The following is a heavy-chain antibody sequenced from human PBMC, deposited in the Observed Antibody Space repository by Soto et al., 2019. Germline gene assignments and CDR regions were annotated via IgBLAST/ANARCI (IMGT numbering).Heavy chain of an antibody. D-gene: IGHD6-13*01. CDR2: ISGSGGST. V-gene: IGHV3-23*01. Sequence: GGSLRLSCAASGFTFSSYAMSWVRQAPGKGLEWVSAISGSGGSTYYADSVKGRFTISRDNSKNTLYLQMNSLRAEDTAVYYCAKGRQQLDAPSYFDYWGQGTLVTVSS. CDR1: GFTFSSYA. J-gene: IGHJ4*02. CDR3: AKGRQQLDAPSYFDY.